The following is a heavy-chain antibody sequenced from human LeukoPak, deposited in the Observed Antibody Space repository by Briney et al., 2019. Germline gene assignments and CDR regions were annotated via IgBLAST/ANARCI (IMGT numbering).Heavy chain of an antibody. Sequence: ASVKVSCTASGYTFSTHDINWVRQATGQGPEWLGWMSPNSGDTGYAQKFQGRVTMASDSSISTAYMELSSLRSEDTATYYCVRTPPNWGFDYWGQGTLVTDSS. CDR1: GYTFSTHD. V-gene: IGHV1-8*01. J-gene: IGHJ4*02. CDR3: VRTPPNWGFDY. CDR2: MSPNSGDT. D-gene: IGHD7-27*01.